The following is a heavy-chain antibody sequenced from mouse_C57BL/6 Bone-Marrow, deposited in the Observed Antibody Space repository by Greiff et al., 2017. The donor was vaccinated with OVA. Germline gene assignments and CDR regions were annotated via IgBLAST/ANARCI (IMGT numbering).Heavy chain of an antibody. CDR2: IWTGGGT. D-gene: IGHD1-1*01. V-gene: IGHV2-9-1*01. CDR1: GFSLTSYA. J-gene: IGHJ1*03. CDR3: ASRYYGSSYWYFDV. Sequence: VKVEESGPGLVAPSQSLSITCTVSGFSLTSYAISWVRQPPGKGLEWLGVIWTGGGTNYNSALKSRLSISKDNSKSQVFLIMNSLQTDDTARYYCASRYYGSSYWYFDVWGTGTTVTVSS.